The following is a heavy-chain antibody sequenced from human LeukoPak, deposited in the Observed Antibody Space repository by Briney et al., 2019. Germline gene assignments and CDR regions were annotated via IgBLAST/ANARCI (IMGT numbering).Heavy chain of an antibody. J-gene: IGHJ4*02. Sequence: ASVKVSCKTSGYTFTDYAVQWVRQAPGQRLEWMGWINAGNGKTKYSQKFQDRVTITRDTSATTAYLDLNSLRSEDTAVYYCARARWTSTVPTYYLDYWGQGTLVTVSS. CDR2: INAGNGKT. V-gene: IGHV1-3*01. D-gene: IGHD4-17*01. CDR1: GYTFTDYA. CDR3: ARARWTSTVPTYYLDY.